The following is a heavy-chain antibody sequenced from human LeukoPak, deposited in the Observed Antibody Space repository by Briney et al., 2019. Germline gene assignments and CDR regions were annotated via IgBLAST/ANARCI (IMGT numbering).Heavy chain of an antibody. J-gene: IGHJ4*02. CDR1: GLSFSSYG. CDR3: AKDGPYTSSFDY. CDR2: ISPDGDNE. V-gene: IGHV3-30*18. D-gene: IGHD6-13*01. Sequence: PGGSLRLSCAASGLSFSSYGMHWVRQGPGKGLEWVAAISPDGDNEYYADSVKGRITISRDNSKNTLYLQMNSLTTDDTAVYYCAKDGPYTSSFDYWGRGTLVTVSS.